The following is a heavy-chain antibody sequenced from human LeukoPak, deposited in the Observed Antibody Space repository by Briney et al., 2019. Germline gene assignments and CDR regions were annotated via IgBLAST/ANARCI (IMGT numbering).Heavy chain of an antibody. Sequence: GGSLRLSCAASGFIFISYSMNWVRQAPGKGLESDLYLGPTSSTISYADSVRGRFSISRDNARNSLYLQMNSLRAEDTAVYDCARDSYAGYTVVTPLVSGFDYWGQGTLVTVSS. D-gene: IGHD4-23*01. CDR1: GFIFISYS. J-gene: IGHJ4*02. CDR2: LGPTSSTI. V-gene: IGHV3-48*01. CDR3: ARDSYAGYTVVTPLVSGFDY.